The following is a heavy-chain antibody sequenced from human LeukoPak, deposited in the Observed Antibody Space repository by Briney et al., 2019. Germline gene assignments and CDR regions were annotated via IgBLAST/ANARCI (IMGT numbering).Heavy chain of an antibody. J-gene: IGHJ6*03. Sequence: SETQSLTCTVSGGSINSHYCSWIRQPPGKGLEWIGYIYYSGSTNYNPSLKSRVTISVDTSKNQFSLKLSSVTAADTAVYYCARLPVIVGAALEYYYYYMDVWGQGTTVTVSS. CDR3: ARLPVIVGAALEYYYYYMDV. V-gene: IGHV4-59*11. D-gene: IGHD1-26*01. CDR2: IYYSGST. CDR1: GGSINSHY.